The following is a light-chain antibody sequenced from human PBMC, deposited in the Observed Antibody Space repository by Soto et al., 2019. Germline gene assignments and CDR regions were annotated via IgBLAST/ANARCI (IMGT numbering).Light chain of an antibody. V-gene: IGKV1-5*03. J-gene: IGKJ1*01. CDR1: QSIGVW. CDR2: KTS. Sequence: DIQMTQSPSTLSACVGDRVTITCRASQSIGVWLAWYQQKPGTAPKLLIYKTSTLDSGVPLRFSGSGSGTEFTLTISSLQPDDFATYYCQQYINYFRTFGQGTKVEIK. CDR3: QQYINYFRT.